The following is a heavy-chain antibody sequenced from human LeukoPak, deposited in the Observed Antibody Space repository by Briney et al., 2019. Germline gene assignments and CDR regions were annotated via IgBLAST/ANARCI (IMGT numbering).Heavy chain of an antibody. D-gene: IGHD2-8*01. J-gene: IGHJ5*02. CDR1: GGTFSSYA. Sequence: GASVKVSCKASGGTFSSYAISWVRQAPGQGLEWMGRIIPILGIANYAQKFQGRVTITADKSTSTAYMELSSLRSEDTAVYYCARAMVYAISWFDPWGQGTLVTVSS. V-gene: IGHV1-69*04. CDR2: IIPILGIA. CDR3: ARAMVYAISWFDP.